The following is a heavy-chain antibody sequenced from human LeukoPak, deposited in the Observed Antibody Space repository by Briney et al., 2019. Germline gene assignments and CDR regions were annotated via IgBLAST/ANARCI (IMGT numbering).Heavy chain of an antibody. CDR2: IYSGGST. CDR3: AREANKSPFDY. D-gene: IGHD2-8*01. CDR1: GFTVSSNY. Sequence: GGSLRLSCAASGFTVSSNYMSWVRQAPGKGLEWVSVIYSGGSTYYADSVKGRFTISRDNSKNTLYLQMNSLRAEDTAVYYCAREANKSPFDYWGQGTLVTVSS. J-gene: IGHJ4*02. V-gene: IGHV3-53*01.